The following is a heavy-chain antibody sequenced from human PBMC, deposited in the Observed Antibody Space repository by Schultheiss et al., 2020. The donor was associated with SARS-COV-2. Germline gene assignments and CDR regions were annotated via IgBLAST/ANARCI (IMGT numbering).Heavy chain of an antibody. J-gene: IGHJ3*02. V-gene: IGHV4-59*01. Sequence: SETLSLTCTVSGGSISSYYWSWIRQPPGKGLEWIGYIYYSGSTNYNPSLKSRVTISVDTSKNQFSLKLSSVTAADTAVYYCARASAITMIVVVNDAFDIWGQGTMVTVSS. CDR2: IYYSGST. CDR1: GGSISSYY. D-gene: IGHD3-22*01. CDR3: ARASAITMIVVVNDAFDI.